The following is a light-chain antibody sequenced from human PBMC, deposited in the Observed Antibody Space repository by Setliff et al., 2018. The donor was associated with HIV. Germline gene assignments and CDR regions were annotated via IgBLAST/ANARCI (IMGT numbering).Light chain of an antibody. CDR2: DVS. Sequence: QSVLTQPRSVSGSPGQSVTFSCTGSSSDVGTYNYVSWYQQPPGEAPKLIIYDVSKRPSGVPDRFSGSKSGDTASLTISGLQSEDEAVYYCCSYAGTYTYIFGTGTKVTV. CDR3: CSYAGTYTYI. CDR1: SSDVGTYNY. V-gene: IGLV2-11*01. J-gene: IGLJ1*01.